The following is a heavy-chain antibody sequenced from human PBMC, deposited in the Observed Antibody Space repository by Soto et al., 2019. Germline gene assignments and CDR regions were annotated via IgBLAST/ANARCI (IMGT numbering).Heavy chain of an antibody. CDR1: GFTFSSYA. CDR3: ARDWGYCSGGSCYLGGYFDH. V-gene: IGHV3-30-3*01. CDR2: ISYDGSNK. J-gene: IGHJ4*02. D-gene: IGHD2-15*01. Sequence: GGSLRLSCAASGFTFSSYAMHWVRQAPGKGLEWVAVISYDGSNKYYADSVKGRFTISRDNSKNTLYLQMNSLRAEDTAVYYCARDWGYCSGGSCYLGGYFDHWGQGTLVTVSS.